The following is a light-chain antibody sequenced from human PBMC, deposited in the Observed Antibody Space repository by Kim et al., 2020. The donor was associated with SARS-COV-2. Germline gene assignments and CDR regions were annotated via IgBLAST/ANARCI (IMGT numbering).Light chain of an antibody. CDR3: QAWDRSTVV. V-gene: IGLV3-1*01. J-gene: IGLJ2*01. Sequence: SVAPGQTASITCSGDTLGDKYPSWYQQKPGQSPVLVIYQHNKRPSGIPERFSGSNSGNTATLTISGTQALDEADYYCQAWDRSTVVFGGGTQLTVL. CDR2: QHN. CDR1: TLGDKY.